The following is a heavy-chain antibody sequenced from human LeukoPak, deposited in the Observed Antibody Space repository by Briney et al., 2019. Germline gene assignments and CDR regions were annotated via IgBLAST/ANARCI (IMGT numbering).Heavy chain of an antibody. J-gene: IGHJ3*02. CDR3: ARVSRAVFPGDAFDI. V-gene: IGHV3-20*04. CDR2: INWNGGST. D-gene: IGHD2-21*01. Sequence: GGSLRLSCAASGFTFDDDGMSWVRQAPGKGLEWVSGINWNGGSTGYADSVKGRFTISRDNAKNSLYLQMNSLRAEDTALYYCARVSRAVFPGDAFDIWGQGTMVTVSS. CDR1: GFTFDDDG.